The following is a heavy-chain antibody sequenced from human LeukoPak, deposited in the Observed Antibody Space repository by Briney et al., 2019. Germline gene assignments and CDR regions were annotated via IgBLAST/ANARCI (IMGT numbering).Heavy chain of an antibody. CDR2: IYYSGST. J-gene: IGHJ3*02. CDR1: GGSISSYY. Sequence: WETLSLPCTVPGGSISSYYWRWMRQPPGKGLEWIGYIYYSGSTNYNPSLKSRVTISVDTSKNQFSLKLSSVTAADTAVYYRGGYDDAFDIWGQGTKVTVSS. D-gene: IGHD3-16*01. V-gene: IGHV4-59*01. CDR3: GGYDDAFDI.